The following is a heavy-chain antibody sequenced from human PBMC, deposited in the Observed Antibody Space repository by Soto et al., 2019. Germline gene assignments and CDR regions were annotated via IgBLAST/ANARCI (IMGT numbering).Heavy chain of an antibody. J-gene: IGHJ6*02. Sequence: QVQLVESGGGVVQPGRSLRLSCAASGFTFSSYGMHWVRQAPGKGLEWVAVIWYDGSNKYYADSVKGRFTISRDNSKNTLYLQMNSLRAEDTAVYYCARGRGSGCYYGMDVWGQGTTVTVSS. CDR3: ARGRGSGCYYGMDV. CDR1: GFTFSSYG. V-gene: IGHV3-33*01. CDR2: IWYDGSNK. D-gene: IGHD6-19*01.